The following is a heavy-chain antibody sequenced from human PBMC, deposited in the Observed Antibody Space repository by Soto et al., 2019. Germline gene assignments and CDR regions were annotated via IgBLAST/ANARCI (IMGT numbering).Heavy chain of an antibody. D-gene: IGHD6-19*01. CDR1: GFTFSSYA. V-gene: IGHV3-23*01. Sequence: ELQLLESGGGLVQPGGSLRLSCAASGFTFSSYAMSWVRQAPGKGLEWVSSTSGSGGSTYYADSVKGRFTFSRDNSKNTLYLQMNSLRVEDTAIYYCARYSTGWFDAFDIWGQGTMVTVSS. CDR2: TSGSGGST. CDR3: ARYSTGWFDAFDI. J-gene: IGHJ3*02.